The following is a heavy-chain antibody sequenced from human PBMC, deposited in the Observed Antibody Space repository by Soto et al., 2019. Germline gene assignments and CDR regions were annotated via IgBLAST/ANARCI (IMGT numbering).Heavy chain of an antibody. Sequence: EVQLVESGGGLVQPGRSLRLSCAASGFTFDDHAMHWVRQAPGEGLEWVSGISWNSGSIAYADSVKGRFTISRDNAKNSLYLQMNSLRVEDTAFYYCAKDLSVDRGDWLSLATFEFWGQGTLVTVSS. CDR3: AKDLSVDRGDWLSLATFEF. CDR1: GFTFDDHA. D-gene: IGHD3-9*01. CDR2: ISWNSGSI. V-gene: IGHV3-9*01. J-gene: IGHJ4*02.